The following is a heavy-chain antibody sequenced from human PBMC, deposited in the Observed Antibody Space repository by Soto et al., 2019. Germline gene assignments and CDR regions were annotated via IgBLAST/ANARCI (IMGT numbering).Heavy chain of an antibody. Sequence: QVQLVQSGAEVKKPGSSVKVSCKTFGGPFSTYTLNWVRQAPGQGLEWMVGIIPALGEATYAQKFQGRVTITADKSSNTAYMDMSSLRSADTAVYYFAIASFRSGYRHNWFHTWGQGTLVTVSS. D-gene: IGHD3-3*01. CDR1: GGPFSTYT. CDR2: IIPALGEA. V-gene: IGHV1-69*06. CDR3: AIASFRSGYRHNWFHT. J-gene: IGHJ5*02.